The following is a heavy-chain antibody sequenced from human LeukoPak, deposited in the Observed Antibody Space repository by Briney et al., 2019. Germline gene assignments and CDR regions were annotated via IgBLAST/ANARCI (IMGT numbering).Heavy chain of an antibody. CDR1: GFTFGDYA. J-gene: IGHJ5*02. CDR2: IGSKAYGGTT. V-gene: IGHV3-49*04. CDR3: TRGVRSWYMWFDP. D-gene: IGHD6-13*01. Sequence: GVLRLSCTASGFTFGDYAMIWVRQAPGKGLEWVGFIGSKAYGGTTEYAASVKGRFTISRDDSKSIAYLQMNSLKTEDTAVYYCTRGVRSWYMWFDPWGQGTLVTVSS.